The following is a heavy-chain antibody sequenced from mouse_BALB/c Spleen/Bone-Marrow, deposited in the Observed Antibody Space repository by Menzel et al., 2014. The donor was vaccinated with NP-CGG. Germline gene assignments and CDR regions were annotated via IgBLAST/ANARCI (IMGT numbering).Heavy chain of an antibody. Sequence: LQQPGSELVRPGASVKLSCKASGYTFTSYWMHWVKQRPGQGLEWIGNIYPGSGPTNYDEKFKSKATLTVDTSSSTAYMRLSSLTSEDSAVYFCTITTTASYAMDYWGQGTSVTVSS. CDR1: GYTFTSYW. D-gene: IGHD1-1*01. J-gene: IGHJ4*01. V-gene: IGHV1S22*01. CDR2: IYPGSGPT. CDR3: TITTTASYAMDY.